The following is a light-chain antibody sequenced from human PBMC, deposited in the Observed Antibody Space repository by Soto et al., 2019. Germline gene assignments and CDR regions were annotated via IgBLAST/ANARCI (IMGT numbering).Light chain of an antibody. CDR2: DVS. Sequence: QSVLTQPASVSGSPGQSITISCTGTISDVGGYNYVSWYQQHPGKAPKFMIYDVSNRPSGVSNRFSGSKSGNTASLTISGLQAEDEADYYCSSYTTSNTRQIVFGTGTQLTVL. J-gene: IGLJ1*01. CDR3: SSYTTSNTRQIV. CDR1: ISDVGGYNY. V-gene: IGLV2-14*01.